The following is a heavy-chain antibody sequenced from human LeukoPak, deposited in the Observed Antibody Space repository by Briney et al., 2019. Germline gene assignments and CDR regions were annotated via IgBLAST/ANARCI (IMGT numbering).Heavy chain of an antibody. CDR3: ARDGYFDY. CDR2: ISPYSGNT. V-gene: IGHV1-18*01. CDR1: GYTFTNYN. J-gene: IGHJ4*02. Sequence: ASVKVSXKASGYTFTNYNIAWVRRAPGQGLEWVGWISPYSGNTKYAQKFQGRVTMTTDTSTSTAYMELRSLTFDDTAIYYCARDGYFDYWGQGTLVTVSS.